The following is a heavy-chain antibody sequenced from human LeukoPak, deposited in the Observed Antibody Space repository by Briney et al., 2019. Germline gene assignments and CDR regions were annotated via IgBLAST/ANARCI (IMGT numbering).Heavy chain of an antibody. V-gene: IGHV4-39*01. J-gene: IGHJ4*02. D-gene: IGHD2-2*01. CDR3: ARSYCSSTSCYASGYFDY. CDR2: IYYSEST. CDR1: GDSISSSSYY. Sequence: PSETLSLTCTVSGDSISSSSYYWGWIRQPPGKGLEWIGSIYYSESTYYNPSLKSRVTISVDTSKNQFSLRLNSVTAADTAVYYCARSYCSSTSCYASGYFDYWGQGTLVTVSS.